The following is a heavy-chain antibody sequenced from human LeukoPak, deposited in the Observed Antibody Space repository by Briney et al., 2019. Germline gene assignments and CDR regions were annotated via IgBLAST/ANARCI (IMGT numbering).Heavy chain of an antibody. J-gene: IGHJ6*02. Sequence: GGSLRLSCAASGFTFSSYAMSWVRQAPGKGLEWVSAISGSGGSTYYADSVKGRFTISRDNSKNTLYLQMNSLRAEDTAVYYCAKDLHYDSSGYPYYYYYGMDAWGQGTTVTVSS. CDR2: ISGSGGST. V-gene: IGHV3-23*01. D-gene: IGHD3-22*01. CDR3: AKDLHYDSSGYPYYYYYGMDA. CDR1: GFTFSSYA.